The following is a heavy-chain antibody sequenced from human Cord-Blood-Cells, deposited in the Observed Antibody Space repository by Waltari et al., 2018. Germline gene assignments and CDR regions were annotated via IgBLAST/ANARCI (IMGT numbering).Heavy chain of an antibody. V-gene: IGHV4-34*01. CDR3: ARGQDGSYFDY. D-gene: IGHD1-26*01. CDR1: GGSFSGYY. J-gene: IGHJ4*02. CDR2: INHSGST. Sequence: QVQLQQWGAGLLNPSETLSLTCAVYGGSFSGYYWSWIRQPPGKGLEWIGEINHSGSTNYNPSLKSRVTISVDPSKNQFSLKLSSVTAADTAVYYCARGQDGSYFDYWGQGTLVTVSS.